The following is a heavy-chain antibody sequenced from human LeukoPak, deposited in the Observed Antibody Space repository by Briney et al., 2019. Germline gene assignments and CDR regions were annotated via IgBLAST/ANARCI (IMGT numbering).Heavy chain of an antibody. D-gene: IGHD2-2*01. V-gene: IGHV3-21*01. J-gene: IGHJ3*02. Sequence: GGSLRLSCAASGFTFSSYSMNWVRQAPGKGLEWVSSISCSSSYIYYADSVKGRFTISRDNAKNSLYLQMNSLRAEDTAVYYCARGYCSSTSCYLGDAFDIWGQGTMVTVSS. CDR2: ISCSSSYI. CDR1: GFTFSSYS. CDR3: ARGYCSSTSCYLGDAFDI.